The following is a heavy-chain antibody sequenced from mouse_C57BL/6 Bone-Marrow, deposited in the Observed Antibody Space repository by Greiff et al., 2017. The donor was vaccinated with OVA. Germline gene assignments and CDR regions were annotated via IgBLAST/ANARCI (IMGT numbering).Heavy chain of an antibody. CDR1: GFSLTSYG. V-gene: IGHV2-2*01. D-gene: IGHD1-1*01. CDR2: IWSGGST. Sequence: QVQLQQSGPGLVQPSQSLSITCTVSGFSLTSYGVHWVRQSPGKGLEWLGVIWSGGSTDYNAAFIFRRSISKDNSKSKVLLYMKSTHVAAAAIYSCASNSYYYGSSLYYAMDYWGQGTSVTVSS. J-gene: IGHJ4*01. CDR3: ASNSYYYGSSLYYAMDY.